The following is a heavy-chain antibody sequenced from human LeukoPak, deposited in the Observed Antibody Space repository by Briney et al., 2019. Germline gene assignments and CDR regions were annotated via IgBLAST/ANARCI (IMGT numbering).Heavy chain of an antibody. Sequence: PGGSLRLSCAASGFTFSSYWMSWVRQAPGKGLEWVANIKQDGSEKYYVDSVKGRFTISRDNAKNSLYLQINSLRAEDTAVYYCARAYYYDSSGYSHYFDCWGQGTLVTVSS. J-gene: IGHJ4*02. CDR3: ARAYYYDSSGYSHYFDC. CDR1: GFTFSSYW. CDR2: IKQDGSEK. V-gene: IGHV3-7*01. D-gene: IGHD3-22*01.